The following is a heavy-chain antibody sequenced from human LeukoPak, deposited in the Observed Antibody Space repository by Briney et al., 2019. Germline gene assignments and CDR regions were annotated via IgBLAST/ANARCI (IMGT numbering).Heavy chain of an antibody. CDR3: ARDRDYGDYNTQDLFVY. CDR1: GYTFTNFG. V-gene: IGHV1-18*01. J-gene: IGHJ4*02. D-gene: IGHD4-17*01. Sequence: ASVKVSCKASGYTFTNFGISWVRQAPGQGLEWMGWISAYNGNTNYAQRLQGRVTMNTDTSTSTAYMELRSLRSDDTAVYYCARDRDYGDYNTQDLFVYWGQGTLVTVSS. CDR2: ISAYNGNT.